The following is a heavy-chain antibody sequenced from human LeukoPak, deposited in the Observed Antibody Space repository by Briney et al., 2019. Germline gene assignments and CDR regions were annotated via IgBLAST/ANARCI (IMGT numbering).Heavy chain of an antibody. J-gene: IGHJ4*02. Sequence: GRSLRLSCVASGFIFSDHAFHWVRQSPDKGLEWVALIGSDGTKQYYADSVQGRFTVSRENSKNTLFLQMNIVRADDTAVYFCARQMTSTRLFDSWGQGTLVTVSS. CDR3: ARQMTSTRLFDS. CDR1: GFIFSDHA. D-gene: IGHD5/OR15-5a*01. CDR2: IGSDGTKQ. V-gene: IGHV3-30*04.